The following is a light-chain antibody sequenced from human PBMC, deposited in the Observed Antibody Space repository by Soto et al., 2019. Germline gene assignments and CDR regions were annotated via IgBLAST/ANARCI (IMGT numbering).Light chain of an antibody. CDR1: QSLSSNY. CDR2: DAS. CDR3: QQRSNWPPVT. J-gene: IGKJ4*01. V-gene: IGKV3-11*01. Sequence: EIVLTQSPGTLSLSPGERATLSCRASQSLSSNYLAWYQQRPGQAPRLLILDASDRATGIPARFSGSGSGTNFTPTISSLEPEDFAVYYCQQRSNWPPVTFGGGTKVDIK.